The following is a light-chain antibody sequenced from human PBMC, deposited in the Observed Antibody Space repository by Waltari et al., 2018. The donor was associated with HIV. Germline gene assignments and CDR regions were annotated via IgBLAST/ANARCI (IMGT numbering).Light chain of an antibody. J-gene: IGLJ1*01. CDR1: TSSVGGYRY. CDR2: DVS. V-gene: IGLV2-14*03. Sequence: QSALTQPASVSGLPGPSITISCPGTTSSVGGYRYVSWYQQHPGKPPQLMTYDVSNRPSWVSNRFSGSKSGNTASLTISGLQAEDEADYYCSSHTSSSTYVFGTGTKVTVL. CDR3: SSHTSSSTYV.